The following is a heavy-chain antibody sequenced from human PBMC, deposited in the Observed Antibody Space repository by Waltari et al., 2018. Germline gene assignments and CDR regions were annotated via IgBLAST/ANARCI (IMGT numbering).Heavy chain of an antibody. D-gene: IGHD5-12*01. Sequence: QMQLVESGGGVVQPGRSLRLPCADSGFSSSNCNMHWVRQAPGQGLEWVAGISNDGNNKDYADSVKSRFTVSRENSKNTLYLQINSLRDDDTAVYYCVKYSGFDYFFDYWGLGTLVTVSS. J-gene: IGHJ4*02. CDR3: VKYSGFDYFFDY. CDR1: GFSSSNCN. CDR2: ISNDGNNK. V-gene: IGHV3-30*18.